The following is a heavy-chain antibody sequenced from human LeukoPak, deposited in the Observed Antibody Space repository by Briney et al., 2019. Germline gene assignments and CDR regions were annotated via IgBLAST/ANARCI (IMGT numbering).Heavy chain of an antibody. D-gene: IGHD4-17*01. V-gene: IGHV3-7*01. Sequence: PSETLSLTCAVSGGSISSSNWWSWVRQPPGKGLEWVANIKQDGSEKYYVDSVKGRFTISRDNAKNSLYLQMNSLRAEDTAVYYCARDVAIGDYAPNWFDPWGQGTLVTVSS. CDR1: GGSISSSNW. CDR3: ARDVAIGDYAPNWFDP. J-gene: IGHJ5*02. CDR2: IKQDGSEK.